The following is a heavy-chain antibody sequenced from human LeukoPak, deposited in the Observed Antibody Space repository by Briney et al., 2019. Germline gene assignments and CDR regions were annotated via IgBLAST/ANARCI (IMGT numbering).Heavy chain of an antibody. CDR1: GYTFTSYG. Sequence: GASVKVSCKASGYTFTSYGINWVRQAPGQGPEWMGWSSPYNGGTRYAQKFRGRVTMTTDTSTTTAYMELTSLESDDSAVYYCAREWRGCDGGCVTGHFDFWGQGTRVTVSS. V-gene: IGHV1-18*01. D-gene: IGHD2-21*01. CDR3: AREWRGCDGGCVTGHFDF. J-gene: IGHJ4*02. CDR2: SSPYNGGT.